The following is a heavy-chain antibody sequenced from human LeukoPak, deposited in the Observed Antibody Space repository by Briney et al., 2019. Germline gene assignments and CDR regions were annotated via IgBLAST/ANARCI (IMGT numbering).Heavy chain of an antibody. D-gene: IGHD3-10*01. CDR1: GFTFSSYS. Sequence: GGSLRLSCAASGFTFSSYSMNWVRQAPGKGLEWVSSISSSSSYIYYADSVKGRFTISRDNAKNSLYLQMNSLRAEDKAVYYCARASLYYPTAFDYWGQGTLVTVSS. J-gene: IGHJ4*02. CDR3: ARASLYYPTAFDY. CDR2: ISSSSSYI. V-gene: IGHV3-21*01.